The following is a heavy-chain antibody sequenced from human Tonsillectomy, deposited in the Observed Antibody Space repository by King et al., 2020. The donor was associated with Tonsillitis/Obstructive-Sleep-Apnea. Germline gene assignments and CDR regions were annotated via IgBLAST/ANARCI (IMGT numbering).Heavy chain of an antibody. CDR1: GGAFSTYA. Sequence: QLVQSGAEVQKPGSSVKVSCKASGGAFSTYAISWVRQAPGRGLEWMGGIIPIFATAKYAQKFQGRVTITADESTSTAYMELRSLRSEDTAVYYCALAFYDNTGYYFYYFDYWGQGTLVTVSS. CDR3: ALAFYDNTGYYFYYFDY. V-gene: IGHV1-69*01. CDR2: IIPIFATA. J-gene: IGHJ4*02. D-gene: IGHD3-22*01.